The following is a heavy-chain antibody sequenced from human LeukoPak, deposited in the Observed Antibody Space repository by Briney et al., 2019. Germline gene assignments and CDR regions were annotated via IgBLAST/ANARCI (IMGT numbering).Heavy chain of an antibody. CDR1: GGTFSSYA. D-gene: IGHD3-22*01. CDR3: ARVSYYYDSSGSSDY. Sequence: SVKVSCKASGGTFSSYAISWVRQAPGQGLEWMGRIIPILGIANYAQKFQGRVTMTTDTSTSTAYMELRSLRSDDTAVYYCARVSYYYDSSGSSDYWGQGTLVTVSS. V-gene: IGHV1-69*04. CDR2: IIPILGIA. J-gene: IGHJ4*02.